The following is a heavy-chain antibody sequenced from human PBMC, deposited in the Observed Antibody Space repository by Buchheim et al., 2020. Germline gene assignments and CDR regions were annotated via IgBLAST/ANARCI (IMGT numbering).Heavy chain of an antibody. D-gene: IGHD3-3*01. CDR2: IYYSGST. CDR1: GGSISSSSYY. CDR3: ARDLYDFWSGYQNWFDP. J-gene: IGHJ5*02. Sequence: QLQLQESGPGLVKPSETLSLTCTVSGGSISSSSYYWGWIRQPPGKGLEWIGSIYYSGSTYYNPSLKSRATISVDTSKNTFSLKLSSVTAADTAVYYCARDLYDFWSGYQNWFDPWGQGTL. V-gene: IGHV4-39*07.